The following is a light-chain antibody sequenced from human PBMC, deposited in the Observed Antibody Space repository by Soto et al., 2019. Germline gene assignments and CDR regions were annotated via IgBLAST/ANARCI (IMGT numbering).Light chain of an antibody. CDR3: QQYYSYPPI. V-gene: IGKV1-8*01. Sequence: AIRMTQSPSSLSPSTGDRVTITCRASQGISSYLAWYQQKPGKAPKLLIYAASTLQSGVPSRFSGSGSGTDFTLTISCLQSEDFATYYCQQYYSYPPIFGGGTKVEIK. J-gene: IGKJ4*01. CDR1: QGISSY. CDR2: AAS.